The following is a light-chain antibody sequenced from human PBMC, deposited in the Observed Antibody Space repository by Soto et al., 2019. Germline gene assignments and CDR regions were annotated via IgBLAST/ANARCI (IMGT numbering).Light chain of an antibody. Sequence: EIVLTQSPATLSLSPGERATLSCRASQNVSSYLAWYQQKPGQAPRLLIYDASNRATGIPARFSGSGSGTDFTLTISSLEPEDFAVYYCQQRNNWPRGTFGQGTRLEIK. J-gene: IGKJ5*01. CDR3: QQRNNWPRGT. V-gene: IGKV3-11*01. CDR1: QNVSSY. CDR2: DAS.